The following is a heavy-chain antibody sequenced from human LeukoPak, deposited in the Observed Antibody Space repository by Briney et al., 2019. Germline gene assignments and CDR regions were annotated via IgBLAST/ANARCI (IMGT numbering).Heavy chain of an antibody. CDR2: INHSGST. CDR3: ARLATLSTVAARGRTWFDA. CDR1: GGSISSRSYY. D-gene: IGHD3-9*01. Sequence: SETLSLTCTVSGGSISSRSYYWGWIRQPPGKGLEWIGEINHSGSTNYNPSLKSRVTISVDTSKNQFSLKLSSVTAADTAVYYCARLATLSTVAARGRTWFDAWGQGALVTVSS. J-gene: IGHJ5*02. V-gene: IGHV4-39*07.